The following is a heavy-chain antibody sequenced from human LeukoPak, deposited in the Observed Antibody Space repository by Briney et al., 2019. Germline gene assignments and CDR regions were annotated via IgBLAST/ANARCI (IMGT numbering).Heavy chain of an antibody. CDR3: ARVAAAGTWYYYYGMDV. V-gene: IGHV3-7*03. D-gene: IGHD6-13*01. CDR1: GFTFSYYW. J-gene: IGHJ6*02. CDR2: IKQDGSEK. Sequence: GGSLRLSCAASGFTFSYYWMSWVRQGPGKGLEWVANIKQDGSEKYYVDSVKGRFTISRDNAKNSLYLQMNSLRAEDTAVYYCARVAAAGTWYYYYGMDVWGQGTTVTVSS.